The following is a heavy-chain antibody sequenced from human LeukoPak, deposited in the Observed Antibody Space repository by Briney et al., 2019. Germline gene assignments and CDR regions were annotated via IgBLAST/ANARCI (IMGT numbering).Heavy chain of an antibody. Sequence: SQTLSLTCTVSGGSISSGDYYWSWIRQPPGKGLEWIGYIYYSGSTYYNPSLKSRVTISVDTSKNQFSLRLSSVTAADTAVYYCARDMGSGSSADYYYYGMDVWGKGTTVTVSS. CDR3: ARDMGSGSSADYYYYGMDV. J-gene: IGHJ6*04. D-gene: IGHD3-10*01. V-gene: IGHV4-30-4*01. CDR1: GGSISSGDYY. CDR2: IYYSGST.